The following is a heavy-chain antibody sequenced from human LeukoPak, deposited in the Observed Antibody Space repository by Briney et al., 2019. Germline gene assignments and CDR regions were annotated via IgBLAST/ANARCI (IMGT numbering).Heavy chain of an antibody. V-gene: IGHV1-2*06. CDR3: ARVGGDTAMVTIWFDP. Sequence: ASVKVSCKASGYTFTGYYTHWVRQAPGQGLEWMGRINPNSGGTNYAQKFQGRVTMTRDTSISTAYMELSRLRSDDTAVYYCARVGGDTAMVTIWFDPWGQGTLVTVSS. D-gene: IGHD5-18*01. CDR2: INPNSGGT. CDR1: GYTFTGYY. J-gene: IGHJ5*02.